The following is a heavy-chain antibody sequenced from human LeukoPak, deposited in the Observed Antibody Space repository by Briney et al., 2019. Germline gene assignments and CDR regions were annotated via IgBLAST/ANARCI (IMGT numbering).Heavy chain of an antibody. CDR3: AKDRVNYGDLDY. Sequence: PGGSLRLSCAASGFTFSSYSMNWVRQAPGKGLEWVSSISSSSSYIYYADSVKGRFTISRDNAKNSLYLQMNSLRAEDTAVYYCAKDRVNYGDLDYWGQGTLVTVSS. V-gene: IGHV3-21*01. J-gene: IGHJ4*02. D-gene: IGHD4-17*01. CDR1: GFTFSSYS. CDR2: ISSSSSYI.